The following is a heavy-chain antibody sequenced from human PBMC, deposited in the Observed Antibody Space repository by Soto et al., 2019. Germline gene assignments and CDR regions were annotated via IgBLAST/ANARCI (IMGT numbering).Heavy chain of an antibody. CDR3: ARENIEAAVPGGFDV. Sequence: QVQLVQSGAEVKKPGSSVKVSCKTSGGTFSTYAITWLRQAPGQGLEWMGGIIPLFGTGSYAQKFQDRVTLTADESTSTAYMELSSLSSDDPAVYYWARENIEAAVPGGFDVWGQGTQVTVSS. V-gene: IGHV1-69*01. CDR2: IIPLFGTG. CDR1: GGTFSTYA. D-gene: IGHD3-16*01. J-gene: IGHJ4*02.